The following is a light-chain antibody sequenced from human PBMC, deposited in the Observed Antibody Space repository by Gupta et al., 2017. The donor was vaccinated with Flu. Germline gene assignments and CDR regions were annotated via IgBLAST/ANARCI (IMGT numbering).Light chain of an antibody. CDR2: GAS. Sequence: ERATLSCRASQSVSSSYLAWYQQKPWQSPRLLIYGASSRATGIPDRFSGSGSGTDFTLTISILEPEDFAVYYCQQYGSSPSTFGQGTKVEIK. J-gene: IGKJ1*01. V-gene: IGKV3-20*01. CDR1: QSVSSSY. CDR3: QQYGSSPST.